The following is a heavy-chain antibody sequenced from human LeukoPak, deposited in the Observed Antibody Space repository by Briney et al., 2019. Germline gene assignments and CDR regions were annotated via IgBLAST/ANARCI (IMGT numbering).Heavy chain of an antibody. D-gene: IGHD3-3*01. Sequence: GGSPRLSCAASGFTFSSYSMNWVRQAPGKGLEWVSSISSSSSYIYYADSVKGRFTISRDNAKNSLYLQMNSLRAEDTAVYYCARGHPFWSGYYPFDYWGQGTLVTVSS. CDR2: ISSSSSYI. J-gene: IGHJ4*02. CDR1: GFTFSSYS. V-gene: IGHV3-21*01. CDR3: ARGHPFWSGYYPFDY.